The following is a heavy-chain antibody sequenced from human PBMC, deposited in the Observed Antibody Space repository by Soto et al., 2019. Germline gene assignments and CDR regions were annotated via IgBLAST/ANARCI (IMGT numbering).Heavy chain of an antibody. CDR1: GFTFSHYA. J-gene: IGHJ5*02. CDR3: ASCPAAAATPLEFDP. D-gene: IGHD6-13*01. Sequence: QVQLVESGGGVVQPGRSLRLSCAASGFTFSHYALHWVRQAPGKGLEGVAFISYDGNIQYYADSVKGRFTISRDNFNNTLYLQMNSLRPEDTAVYYCASCPAAAATPLEFDPRGQGALVTVSS. V-gene: IGHV3-30*04. CDR2: ISYDGNIQ.